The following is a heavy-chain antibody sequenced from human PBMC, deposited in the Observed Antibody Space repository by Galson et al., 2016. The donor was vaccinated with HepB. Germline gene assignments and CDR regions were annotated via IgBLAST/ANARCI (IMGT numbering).Heavy chain of an antibody. CDR2: IYYSGSN. CDR1: GGSSNSIAYY. Sequence: SETLSLTCTVSGGSSNSIAYYWGWIRQPPGKGLEWIGTIYYSGSNYYNPSLKSRVSISEDTSKNQFSLKLSSVTAADTAMYYCARMIAARFWFDPWGQGTLVTVSS. D-gene: IGHD6-6*01. CDR3: ARMIAARFWFDP. V-gene: IGHV4-39*07. J-gene: IGHJ5*02.